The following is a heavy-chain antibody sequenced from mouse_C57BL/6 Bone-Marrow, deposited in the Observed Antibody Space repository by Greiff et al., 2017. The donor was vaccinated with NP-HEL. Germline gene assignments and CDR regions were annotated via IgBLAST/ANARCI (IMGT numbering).Heavy chain of an antibody. CDR1: GFTFSSYG. CDR2: ISSGGSYT. D-gene: IGHD1-1*01. CDR3: ARKEITTVVATYYAMDY. J-gene: IGHJ4*01. Sequence: DVKLVESGGDLVKPGGSLKLSCAASGFTFSSYGMSWVRQTPDKRLEWVATISSGGSYTYYPDSVKGRFTISRDNAKNTLYLQMSSLKSEDTAMYYCARKEITTVVATYYAMDYWGQGTSVTVSS. V-gene: IGHV5-6*02.